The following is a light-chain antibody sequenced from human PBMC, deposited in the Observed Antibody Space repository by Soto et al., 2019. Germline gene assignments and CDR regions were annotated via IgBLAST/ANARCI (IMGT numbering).Light chain of an antibody. CDR3: QQYYSYPRT. CDR2: AAS. CDR1: QGISSY. J-gene: IGKJ3*01. Sequence: AIRMTQSPSSLSASTGDRVTITCRASQGISSYLAWYQQKPGKAPNLLIYAASTLQSGVPSRFSGSGSRTDFTLTISCLQSEDFATYYCQQYYSYPRTFGPGTKVDIK. V-gene: IGKV1-8*01.